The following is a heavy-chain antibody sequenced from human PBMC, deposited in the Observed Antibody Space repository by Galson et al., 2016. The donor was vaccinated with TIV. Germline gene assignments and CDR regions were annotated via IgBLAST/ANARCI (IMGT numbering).Heavy chain of an antibody. J-gene: IGHJ4*02. Sequence: SLRLSCAASRFTFSSYAMIWVRQAPGKGLEWVSGISTSGTITDYADSVKGRLTISRDNSKNTLYLQMNSLRVEDTALYYCAKDWDAIYYYDNDGDYWGQGTLVTVSS. CDR2: ISTSGTIT. V-gene: IGHV3-23*01. CDR1: RFTFSSYA. D-gene: IGHD3-22*01. CDR3: AKDWDAIYYYDNDGDY.